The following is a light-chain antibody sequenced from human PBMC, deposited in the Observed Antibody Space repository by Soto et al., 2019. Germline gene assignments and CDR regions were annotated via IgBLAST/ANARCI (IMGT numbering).Light chain of an antibody. Sequence: EIVLTQSPGTLSLSPGERATLSCRASQSVANNYLAWYRQKPGQAPRFLIYDASSRATGIPDRFSGSGSGTDFTLTISRLEPEDFAMYYCEQYGSTPLTFGGGTKVEIK. CDR1: QSVANNY. CDR2: DAS. CDR3: EQYGSTPLT. V-gene: IGKV3-20*01. J-gene: IGKJ4*01.